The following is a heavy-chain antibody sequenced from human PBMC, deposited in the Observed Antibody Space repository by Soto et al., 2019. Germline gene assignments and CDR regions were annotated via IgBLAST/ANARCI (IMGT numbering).Heavy chain of an antibody. CDR2: ISSSTSYV. CDR1: GFTFSRYG. D-gene: IGHD2-2*01. Sequence: EVQLVESGGVLVKPGGSLRLSCAASGFTFSRYGMNWVRQAPGKGLEWVSSISSSTSYVYYADSVKGRFSVSRDNAKKILYLEMYALRTEDTAVYYCARDPSEGRVGNWFESWGQGTLVTVSS. V-gene: IGHV3-21*01. J-gene: IGHJ5*01. CDR3: ARDPSEGRVGNWFES.